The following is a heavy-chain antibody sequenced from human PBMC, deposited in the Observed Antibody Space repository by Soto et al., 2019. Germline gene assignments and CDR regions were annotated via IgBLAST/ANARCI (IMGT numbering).Heavy chain of an antibody. V-gene: IGHV3-23*01. Sequence: EVQLFESGGGLVQPGGSLRLSCAASGFTFSTYAISWVRQAPGKGLEWVSVIGGSGGTTFYADSVKGRFTISRDNSENTLYMQLNSLRAEDTAVYFCAKGTPSSGTRYFDYWGQGTLVTVSS. CDR3: AKGTPSSGTRYFDY. CDR2: IGGSGGTT. CDR1: GFTFSTYA. J-gene: IGHJ4*02. D-gene: IGHD3-22*01.